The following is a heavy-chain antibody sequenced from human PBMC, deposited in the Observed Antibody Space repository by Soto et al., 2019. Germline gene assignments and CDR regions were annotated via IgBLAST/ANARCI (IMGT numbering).Heavy chain of an antibody. CDR2: ISYDGSNK. CDR3: ARELLRSHLCSGGSCYSRAGAFDI. D-gene: IGHD2-15*01. Sequence: PGGSLRLSCAASGFTFSSYAMHWVRQAPGKGLEWVAVISYDGSNKYYADSVKGRFTISRDNSKNTLYLQMNSLRAEDTAVYYCARELLRSHLCSGGSCYSRAGAFDIWGQGTMVTVSS. J-gene: IGHJ3*02. CDR1: GFTFSSYA. V-gene: IGHV3-30-3*01.